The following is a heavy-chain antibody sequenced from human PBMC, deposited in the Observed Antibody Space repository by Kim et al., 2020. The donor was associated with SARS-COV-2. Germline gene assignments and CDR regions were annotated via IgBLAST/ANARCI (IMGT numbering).Heavy chain of an antibody. CDR3: VRAAGGGV. CDR2: IKSDGSST. Sequence: GGSLRLSCAASGFTFSSYWMHWVRQAPGKGRVWVACIKSDGSSTLYADSVKGRFTISRDNAKNTLYLEMNSLRVEDTAVSYCVRAAGGGVWGKGTTVTV. J-gene: IGHJ6*03. V-gene: IGHV3-74*01. CDR1: GFTFSSYW. D-gene: IGHD2-15*01.